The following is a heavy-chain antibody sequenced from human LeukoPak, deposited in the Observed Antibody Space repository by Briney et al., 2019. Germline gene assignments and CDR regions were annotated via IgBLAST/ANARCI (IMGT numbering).Heavy chain of an antibody. CDR3: ARRARTFGWTNRFDP. V-gene: IGHV7-4-1*02. CDR2: INTNTGNP. CDR1: GYTFTGYY. J-gene: IGHJ5*02. D-gene: IGHD3-3*01. Sequence: ASVKVSCKASGYTFTGYYMHWVRQAPGQGLEWMGWINTNTGNPTYAQGFTGRFVFSLDTSVSTAYLQISSLKAEDTAVYYCARRARTFGWTNRFDPWGQGTLVTVSS.